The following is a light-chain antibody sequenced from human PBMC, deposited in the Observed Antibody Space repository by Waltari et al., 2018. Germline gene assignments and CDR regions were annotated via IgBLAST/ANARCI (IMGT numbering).Light chain of an antibody. J-gene: IGLJ2*01. CDR3: AAWDDSLNAVV. CDR1: NPHIGSNT. CDR2: SNN. V-gene: IGLV1-44*01. Sequence: QSVLTQPPSASGTPGQRVTISCSGSNPHIGSNTVNWPQQLPGTAPKLLIHSNNQRPSGVPDRFSGSKSGTSASLAISGLQSEDEADYYCAAWDDSLNAVVIGGGTKLTVL.